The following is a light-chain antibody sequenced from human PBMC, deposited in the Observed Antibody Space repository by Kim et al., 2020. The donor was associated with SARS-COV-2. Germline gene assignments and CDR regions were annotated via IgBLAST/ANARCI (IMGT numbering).Light chain of an antibody. CDR1: SCNIGAGYD. J-gene: IGLJ1*01. V-gene: IGLV1-40*01. Sequence: QRVTISCTGSSCNIGAGYDVHWYQQFPGTAPKLLIYGSTSRPSGVPDRFSGSKSGTSASLAITGLQAEDEADYFCQSYDNSLSGYVFATGTKVTVL. CDR3: QSYDNSLSGYV. CDR2: GST.